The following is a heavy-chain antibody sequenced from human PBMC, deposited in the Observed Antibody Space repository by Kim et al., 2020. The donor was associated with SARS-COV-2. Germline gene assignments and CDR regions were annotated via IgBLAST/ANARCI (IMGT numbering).Heavy chain of an antibody. CDR2: ISSSGSTI. Sequence: GGSLRLSCAASGFTFSDYYMSWIRQAPGKGLEWVSYISSSGSTIYYADSVKGRFTISRDNAKNSLYLQMNSLRAEDTAVYYCARDADLSNIVVVIATSGVHDYWGQGTLVTVSS. CDR1: GFTFSDYY. J-gene: IGHJ4*02. D-gene: IGHD2-21*01. V-gene: IGHV3-11*01. CDR3: ARDADLSNIVVVIATSGVHDY.